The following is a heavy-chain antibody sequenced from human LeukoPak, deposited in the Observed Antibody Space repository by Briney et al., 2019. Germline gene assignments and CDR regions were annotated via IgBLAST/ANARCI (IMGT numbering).Heavy chain of an antibody. D-gene: IGHD2-2*02. CDR1: GYTFTSYG. J-gene: IGHJ5*02. CDR3: ARDCSSTSCYTRRFDP. Sequence: ASVKVSCKASGYTFTSYGTSWVRQAPGQGLEWMGWISAYNGNTNYAQKLQGRVTMTTDTSTSTAYMELRSLRSDDTAVYYCARDCSSTSCYTRRFDPWGQGTLVTVSS. V-gene: IGHV1-18*01. CDR2: ISAYNGNT.